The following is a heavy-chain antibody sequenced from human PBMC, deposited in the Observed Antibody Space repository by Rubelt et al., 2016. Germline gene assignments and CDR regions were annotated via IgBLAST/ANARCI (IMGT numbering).Heavy chain of an antibody. D-gene: IGHD2-15*01. Sequence: PGKRLMWVSHINTDGSNTRYAESVMGRFTISRDNAKNTLYLQMNSLRTEDTAVYYCTRGGSAGYYGYCGQGTLVTVSS. CDR3: TRGGSAGYYGY. CDR2: INTDGSNT. J-gene: IGHJ4*02. V-gene: IGHV3-74*01.